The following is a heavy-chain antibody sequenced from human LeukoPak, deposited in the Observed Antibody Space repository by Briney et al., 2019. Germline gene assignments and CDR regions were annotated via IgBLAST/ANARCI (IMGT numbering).Heavy chain of an antibody. CDR1: GGSFSGYY. Sequence: ETLSLTCAVYGGSFSGYYWSWIRQPPGKGLEWVSVIYGGGSTYYADSVKGRFTISRDNSKNTLYLQMNSLRAEDTAVYYCARVQGSGYDFDYFDYWGQGTLVTVSA. J-gene: IGHJ4*02. V-gene: IGHV3-66*01. CDR3: ARVQGSGYDFDYFDY. D-gene: IGHD5-12*01. CDR2: IYGGGST.